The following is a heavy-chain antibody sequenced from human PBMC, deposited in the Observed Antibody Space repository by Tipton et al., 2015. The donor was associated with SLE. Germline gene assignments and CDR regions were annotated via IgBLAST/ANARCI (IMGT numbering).Heavy chain of an antibody. Sequence: TLSLTCNVSGGSISSYYWSWIRQPADKGLEWIGRINTSRSTDYNTSLKSRVTMSVDTSKNQFSLKLSSVTAADTAVYYCASGSPTADWYFELWGRGTLLTV. CDR1: GGSISSYY. CDR3: ASGSPTADWYFEL. J-gene: IGHJ2*01. V-gene: IGHV4-4*07. D-gene: IGHD1-26*01. CDR2: INTSRST.